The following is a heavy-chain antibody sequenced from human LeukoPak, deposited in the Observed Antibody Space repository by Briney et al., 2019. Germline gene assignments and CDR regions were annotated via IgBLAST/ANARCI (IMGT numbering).Heavy chain of an antibody. V-gene: IGHV1-69-2*01. CDR1: GYTFTYYY. CDR3: ATVTMVRGVSYYFDY. CDR2: VDPEDGET. D-gene: IGHD3-10*01. J-gene: IGHJ4*02. Sequence: ASVKVSCKVSGYTFTYYYMDWVAQAPGKGVEGMGLVDPEDGETIYAKKFQGRVTITADTSTATAYMELSSLKSEDTAVYYCATVTMVRGVSYYFDYWCQGTLVTVSS.